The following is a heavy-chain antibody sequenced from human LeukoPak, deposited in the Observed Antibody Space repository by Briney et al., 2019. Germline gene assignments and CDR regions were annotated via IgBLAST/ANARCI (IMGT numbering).Heavy chain of an antibody. D-gene: IGHD2-2*01. CDR3: AKDRCSSATCVFDY. CDR2: ISGIGGRT. Sequence: GGSLRLSCTASGFTFGDYAMSWVRQAPGKGLEWVSVISGIGGRTNYADSVKGRFTISRDNSKNTLSLQMNSLRAEDTAVYYCAKDRCSSATCVFDYWGQGILVTVSS. J-gene: IGHJ4*02. V-gene: IGHV3-23*01. CDR1: GFTFGDYA.